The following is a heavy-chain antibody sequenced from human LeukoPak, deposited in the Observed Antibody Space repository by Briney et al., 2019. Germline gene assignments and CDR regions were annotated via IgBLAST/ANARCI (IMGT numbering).Heavy chain of an antibody. CDR1: GFTFSSYS. CDR2: ISSSSSYI. V-gene: IGHV3-21*01. D-gene: IGHD6-13*01. J-gene: IGHJ4*02. CDR3: ARHGGSSSSIDY. Sequence: PGGSLRLSCAASGFTFSSYSMYWVRQAPGKGLEWVSSISSSSSYIYYADSVKGRFTISRDNAKNSLYLQVDSLRAEDTAVYYCARHGGSSSSIDYWGQGTLITVSS.